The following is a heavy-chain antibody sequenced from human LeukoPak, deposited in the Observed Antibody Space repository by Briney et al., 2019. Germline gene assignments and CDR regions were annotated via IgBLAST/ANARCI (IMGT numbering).Heavy chain of an antibody. D-gene: IGHD3-10*01. V-gene: IGHV4-34*01. CDR1: GGSFSGYY. J-gene: IGHJ4*02. CDR2: INHSGST. CDR3: ARVKYTMVRGVIGPAIDY. Sequence: PSETLSLTCAVYGGSFSGYYWSWLRQPPGKGLEWIGEINHSGSTNYNPSLKSRVTISVDTSKNQFSLKLSSVTAADTAVYYCARVKYTMVRGVIGPAIDYWGQGTLVTVSS.